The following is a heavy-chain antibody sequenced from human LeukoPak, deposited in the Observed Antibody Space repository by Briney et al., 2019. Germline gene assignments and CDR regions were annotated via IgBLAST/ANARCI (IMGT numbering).Heavy chain of an antibody. CDR1: GFTSSSYG. J-gene: IGHJ4*02. D-gene: IGHD5-18*01. CDR3: AKLARYSYVGVYYFDY. Sequence: GGSLRLSCAASGFTSSSYGMSWVRQAPGKGLEWVSAISGSGGSTYYADSVKGRFTISRDNSKSTLFLQMNSLRAEDTAVYYCAKLARYSYVGVYYFDYWGQGTLVTVSS. CDR2: ISGSGGST. V-gene: IGHV3-23*01.